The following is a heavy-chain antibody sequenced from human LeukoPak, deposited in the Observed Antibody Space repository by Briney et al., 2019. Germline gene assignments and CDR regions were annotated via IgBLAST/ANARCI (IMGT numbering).Heavy chain of an antibody. J-gene: IGHJ4*02. CDR1: GFTFSSYW. V-gene: IGHV3-7*03. CDR3: ARRSAPCGLDY. CDR2: INHNGNVN. Sequence: GGSLRLSCAASGFTFSSYWMNWARQAPGKGLEWVASINHNGNVNYYVDSVKGRFTISRDNAKNTLYLQMNSLRAEDTAVYYCARRSAPCGLDYWGQGTLVTVSS. D-gene: IGHD3/OR15-3a*01.